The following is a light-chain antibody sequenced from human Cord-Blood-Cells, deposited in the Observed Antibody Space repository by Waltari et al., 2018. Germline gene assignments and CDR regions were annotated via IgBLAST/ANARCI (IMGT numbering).Light chain of an antibody. CDR1: QSVSSSY. J-gene: IGKJ4*01. Sequence: IVLTQSPGTLSLSPAETATLSCRASQSVSSSYLAWYQQKPGQAPRLLIYGASSRATGIPDRFSGSGSGTDFTLTISRLEPEDFAVYYCQQYGSSPGTFGGGTKVEIK. V-gene: IGKV3-20*01. CDR2: GAS. CDR3: QQYGSSPGT.